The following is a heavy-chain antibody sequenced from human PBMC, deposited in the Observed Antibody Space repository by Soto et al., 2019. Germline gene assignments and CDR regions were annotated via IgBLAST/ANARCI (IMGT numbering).Heavy chain of an antibody. CDR3: TTDSISPSRSSWQGGYYYYGMDV. J-gene: IGHJ6*02. D-gene: IGHD6-13*01. Sequence: EVQLVESGGGLVKPGGSLRLSCAASGFTFSNAWMSWVRQAPGKGLEWVGRIKSKTDGGTTDYAAPVKGRFTISRDDSKNTLYLQMNSLKTEDTAVYYCTTDSISPSRSSWQGGYYYYGMDVWGQGTTVTVSS. CDR1: GFTFSNAW. CDR2: IKSKTDGGTT. V-gene: IGHV3-15*01.